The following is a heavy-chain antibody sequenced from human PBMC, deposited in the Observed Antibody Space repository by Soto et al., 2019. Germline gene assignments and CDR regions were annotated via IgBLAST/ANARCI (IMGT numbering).Heavy chain of an antibody. D-gene: IGHD2-15*01. J-gene: IGHJ6*02. CDR3: ARKRVVAATGVGYYYYGMDV. V-gene: IGHV3-7*01. Sequence: PGGSLRLSCAASGFTFSSYWMSWVRQAPGKGLEWVANIQQDGSEKYYVDSVKGRFTNSRDNAKNSLYLQMNSLGAEVTAVYYCARKRVVAATGVGYYYYGMDVWGQGTTVTVSS. CDR1: GFTFSSYW. CDR2: IQQDGSEK.